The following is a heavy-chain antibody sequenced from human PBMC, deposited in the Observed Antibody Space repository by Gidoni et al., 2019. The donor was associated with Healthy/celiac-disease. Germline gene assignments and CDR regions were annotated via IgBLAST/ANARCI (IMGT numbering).Heavy chain of an antibody. V-gene: IGHV1-69*01. Sequence: QVQLVQSGAEVKKPGSSVTVSCTASGGTFSSYAISWVRQAPGQGLEWMGGIIPIFGTANYAQKFQGRVTTTADESTSTAYMELSSLRSEDTAVYYCARDAPSGSLRFLEWLSSYYYYYGMDVWGQGTTVTVSS. J-gene: IGHJ6*02. D-gene: IGHD3-3*01. CDR2: IIPIFGTA. CDR3: ARDAPSGSLRFLEWLSSYYYYYGMDV. CDR1: GGTFSSYA.